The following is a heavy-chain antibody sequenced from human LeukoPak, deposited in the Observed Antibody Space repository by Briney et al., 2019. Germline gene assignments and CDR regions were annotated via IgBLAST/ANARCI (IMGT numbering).Heavy chain of an antibody. J-gene: IGHJ4*02. Sequence: SETLSLTCAAYGGSFSGYYWSWIRQPPGKGLEWIGEINHSGSTNYNPSLKSRVTISVDTSKNQFSLKLSSVTAADTAVYYCARDLLRGSYYFDYWGQGTLVTVSS. CDR3: ARDLLRGSYYFDY. D-gene: IGHD2-21*01. CDR1: GGSFSGYY. CDR2: INHSGST. V-gene: IGHV4-34*01.